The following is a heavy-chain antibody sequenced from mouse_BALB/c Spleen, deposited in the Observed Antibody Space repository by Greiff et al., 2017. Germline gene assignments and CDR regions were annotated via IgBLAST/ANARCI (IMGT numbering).Heavy chain of an antibody. Sequence: ESGPGLVKPSQSLSLTCSVTGYSITSGYYWNWIRQFPGNKLEWMGYISYDGSNNYNPSLKNRISITRDPSKNQFFLKLNSVTTEDTATYYCARLDYDAFAYWGQGTLVTVSA. CDR2: ISYDGSN. D-gene: IGHD2-4*01. V-gene: IGHV3-6*02. J-gene: IGHJ3*01. CDR1: GYSITSGYY. CDR3: ARLDYDAFAY.